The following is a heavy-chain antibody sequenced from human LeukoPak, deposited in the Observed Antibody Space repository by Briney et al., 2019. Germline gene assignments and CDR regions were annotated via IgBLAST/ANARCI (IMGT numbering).Heavy chain of an antibody. CDR2: IIPIFGTA. V-gene: IGHV1-69*05. CDR1: GGTFSSYA. J-gene: IGHJ2*01. Sequence: SVRVSCKASGGTFSSYAISWVRQAPGQGLEWMGRIIPIFGTANYAQRFQGRVTITTDESTSTAYMELSSLRSEDTAVYYCASYDSSGYYRHDGYFDLWGRGTLVTVSS. D-gene: IGHD3-22*01. CDR3: ASYDSSGYYRHDGYFDL.